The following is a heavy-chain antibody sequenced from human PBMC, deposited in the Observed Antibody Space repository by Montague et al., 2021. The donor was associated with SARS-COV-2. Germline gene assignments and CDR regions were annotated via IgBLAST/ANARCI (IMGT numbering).Heavy chain of an antibody. V-gene: IGHV4-4*07. CDR1: GDSISYFY. J-gene: IGHJ4*02. CDR2: VSASGST. Sequence: SETLSLTCTVSGDSISYFYWSWIRQPAGKGLEWIGRVSASGSTXXXPSXXXRVTMSVDTSKKQFSLKLSSVTAADTAVYYCARHERQWLRLYPYYFDYWGQGTLVTVSS. CDR3: ARHERQWLRLYPYYFDY. D-gene: IGHD5-12*01.